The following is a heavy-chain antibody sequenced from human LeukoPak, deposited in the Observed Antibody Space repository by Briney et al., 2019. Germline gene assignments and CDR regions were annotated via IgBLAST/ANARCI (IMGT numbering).Heavy chain of an antibody. V-gene: IGHV3-30*04. D-gene: IGHD2-15*01. CDR3: ARDRGFCSGTTCYSKGFDY. J-gene: IGHJ4*02. Sequence: PGGSLRLSCAASGFTFSSYPMHWVRQAPGKGLEWVAVISADGSHRYYTDSVKGRFTISRDNSKNTLSLQMNSLRTEDTAVYYCARDRGFCSGTTCYSKGFDYWGQGTLVTVSS. CDR1: GFTFSSYP. CDR2: ISADGSHR.